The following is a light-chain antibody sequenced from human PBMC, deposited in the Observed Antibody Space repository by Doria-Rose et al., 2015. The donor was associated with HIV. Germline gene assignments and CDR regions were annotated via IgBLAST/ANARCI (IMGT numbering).Light chain of an antibody. CDR3: MQPRQINPT. Sequence: TQSPLSLPVTPLEPASISCRSSQSLLHSNGYNYLDWYLQKPGQSPQLLIYLGSNRASGVPDRFSGSGSGTDFTLKISRVEGEDVGIYDCMQPRQINPTCGQGNRQEIE. CDR1: QSLLHSNGYNY. CDR2: LGS. J-gene: IGKJ5*01. V-gene: IGKV2-28*01.